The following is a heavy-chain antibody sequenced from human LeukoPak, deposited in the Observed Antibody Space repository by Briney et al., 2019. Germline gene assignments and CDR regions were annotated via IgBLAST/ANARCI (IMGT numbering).Heavy chain of an antibody. J-gene: IGHJ4*02. CDR2: INPNSGGT. CDR1: GYTFTGYY. D-gene: IGHD3-10*01. V-gene: IGHV1-2*02. Sequence: GASVKVSCKASGYTFTGYYMHWVRQAPGQGLEWVGWINPNSGGTNYAQKFQGRVTMTRDTSISTAYMELSRLRSDDTAVYYCARISMVRGVIDGHYYFDYWGQGTLVTVSS. CDR3: ARISMVRGVIDGHYYFDY.